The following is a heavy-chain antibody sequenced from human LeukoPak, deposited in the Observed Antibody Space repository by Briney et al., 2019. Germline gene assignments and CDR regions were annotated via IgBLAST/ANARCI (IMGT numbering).Heavy chain of an antibody. CDR1: GYTFTSYD. V-gene: IGHV1-8*01. J-gene: IGHJ6*02. Sequence: ASVKVSCKASGYTFTSYDINWVRQATGQGLEWMGWMNPNSGNTGYAQKFQGRVTMTRNTSISTAYMELSSLGSEDTAVYYCARCPHNYDFWSGYYLYYYYGMDVWGQGTTVTVSS. CDR3: ARCPHNYDFWSGYYLYYYYGMDV. CDR2: MNPNSGNT. D-gene: IGHD3-3*01.